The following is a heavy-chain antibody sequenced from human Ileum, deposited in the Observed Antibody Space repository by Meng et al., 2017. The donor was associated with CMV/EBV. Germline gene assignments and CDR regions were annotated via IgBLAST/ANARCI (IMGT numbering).Heavy chain of an antibody. CDR1: GFTLSRHG. CDR3: AKEGGSGYYYYYYGMDV. J-gene: IGHJ6*02. Sequence: GGSLRLSCAASGFTLSRHGIHWVRQAPGKGLEWLSFIQYDGIEMYYADSVKGRFTISRDNSKNTLYLQMNSLRAEDTAVYYCAKEGGSGYYYYYYGMDVWGQGTTVTVSS. D-gene: IGHD6-19*01. V-gene: IGHV3-30*02. CDR2: IQYDGIEM.